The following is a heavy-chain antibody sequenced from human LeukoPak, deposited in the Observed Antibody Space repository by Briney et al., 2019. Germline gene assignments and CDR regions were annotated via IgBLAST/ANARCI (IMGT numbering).Heavy chain of an antibody. V-gene: IGHV4-34*01. D-gene: IGHD5-24*01. Sequence: SETLPLTCAVYGGSFSGYYWSWIRQPPGKGLEWIGEINHSGSTNYNPSLKSRVTISVDTSKNQFSLKLSSVTAADTAVYCCAGYNRVLRHWGQGTLVTVSS. CDR1: GGSFSGYY. CDR2: INHSGST. CDR3: AGYNRVLRH. J-gene: IGHJ4*02.